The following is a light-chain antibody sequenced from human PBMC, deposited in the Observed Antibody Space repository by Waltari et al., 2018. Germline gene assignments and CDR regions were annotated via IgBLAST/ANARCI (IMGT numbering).Light chain of an antibody. Sequence: DIQMTQSPSSLSAPVRDRVTITSRTSQSISNDLTWYQQKPGKAPKLLIYAASRLQSWVPSRFRGSGSGTQFTLTISSLEPEDFATYLCQQSYSTPFSFGPGTKVEIK. CDR3: QQSYSTPFS. CDR1: QSISND. J-gene: IGKJ3*01. V-gene: IGKV1-39*01. CDR2: AAS.